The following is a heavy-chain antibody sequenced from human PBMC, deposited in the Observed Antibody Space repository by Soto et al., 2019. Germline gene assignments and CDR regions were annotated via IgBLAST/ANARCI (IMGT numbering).Heavy chain of an antibody. CDR3: TRRSRWYYYGTASYYNLWFDS. CDR2: IHNSGST. V-gene: IGHV4-39*01. D-gene: IGHD3-10*01. J-gene: IGHJ5*01. CDR1: GDSISNAAYY. Sequence: QLQLQESGPGLVKPSETLSLTCTVSGDSISNAAYYWGWIRQPPGKGLEWIGSIHNSGSTYFNPSLKSRVRISVDTSKNQFSLKRSSVTAGDTAVYFSTRRSRWYYYGTASYYNLWFDSGGQGTLVTVSS.